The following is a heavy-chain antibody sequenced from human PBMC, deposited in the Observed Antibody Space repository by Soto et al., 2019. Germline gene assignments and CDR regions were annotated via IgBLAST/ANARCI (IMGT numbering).Heavy chain of an antibody. Sequence: SETLSLTCTVSGGSISSYYWSWIRQPPGKGLEWIGYIYYSGSTNYNPSLKSRVTISVDTSKNQFSLKLSSVTAADTAVYYCARVHCLSRNCVPLDPWGQGTLLTVSS. J-gene: IGHJ5*01. CDR2: IYYSGST. CDR1: GGSISSYY. CDR3: ARVHCLSRNCVPLDP. V-gene: IGHV4-59*01. D-gene: IGHD1-1*01.